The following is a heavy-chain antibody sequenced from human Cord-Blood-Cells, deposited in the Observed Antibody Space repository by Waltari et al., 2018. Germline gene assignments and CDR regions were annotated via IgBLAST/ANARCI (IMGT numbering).Heavy chain of an antibody. J-gene: IGHJ4*02. CDR1: GYSFTSSW. CDR2: IYPGDSDT. CDR3: ARQSAYCTNGVCYGDY. V-gene: IGHV5-51*01. Sequence: EVQLVQSGAEVKKPGESLKISGKGSGYSFTSSWIGWVRQMPGKGLEWMGIIYPGDSDTRYSPSFQGQVTISADKSISTAYLQWSSLKASDTAMYYCARQSAYCTNGVCYGDYWGQGTLVTVSS. D-gene: IGHD2-8*01.